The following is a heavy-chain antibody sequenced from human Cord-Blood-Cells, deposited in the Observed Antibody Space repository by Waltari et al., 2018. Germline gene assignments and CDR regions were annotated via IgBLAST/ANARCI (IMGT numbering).Heavy chain of an antibody. CDR2: IIPILGIA. J-gene: IGHJ4*02. Sequence: QVQLVQSGAEVKKPGSSVKVSCKASGGTFSSHAISWLRQAPGQGLEWMGRIIPILGIANYAQKFQGRVTITADKSTSTAYMELSSLRSEDTAVYYCARGSRPTSSSSYFDYWGQGTLVTVSS. D-gene: IGHD6-6*01. V-gene: IGHV1-69*09. CDR3: ARGSRPTSSSSYFDY. CDR1: GGTFSSHA.